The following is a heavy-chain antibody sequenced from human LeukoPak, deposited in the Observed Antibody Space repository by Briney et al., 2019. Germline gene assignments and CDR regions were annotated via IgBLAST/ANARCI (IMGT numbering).Heavy chain of an antibody. Sequence: PGRSLRLSCAASGFTFSSYGMHWVRQAPGKGPEWVAVISYDGSNKYYADSVKGRFTISRDNSKNTLYLQMNSLRAEDTAVYYCAKGRRRYCSSTSCYMGGDYWGQGALVTVSS. CDR2: ISYDGSNK. CDR1: GFTFSSYG. D-gene: IGHD2-2*02. CDR3: AKGRRRYCSSTSCYMGGDY. V-gene: IGHV3-30*18. J-gene: IGHJ4*02.